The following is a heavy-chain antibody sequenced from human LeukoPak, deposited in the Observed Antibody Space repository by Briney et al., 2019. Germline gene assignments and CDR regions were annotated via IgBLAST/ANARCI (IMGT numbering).Heavy chain of an antibody. CDR3: ARHYDPQPFDVFDI. V-gene: IGHV4-61*02. J-gene: IGHJ3*02. CDR2: IYTSGST. CDR1: GGSISSGSYY. D-gene: IGHD3-3*01. Sequence: SETLSLTCTVSGGSISSGSYYWSWIRQPAGKGLEWIGRIYTSGSTNYNPSLKSRVTISVDTSKNQFSLKLSSVTAADTAVYYCARHYDPQPFDVFDIWGQGTMVTVSS.